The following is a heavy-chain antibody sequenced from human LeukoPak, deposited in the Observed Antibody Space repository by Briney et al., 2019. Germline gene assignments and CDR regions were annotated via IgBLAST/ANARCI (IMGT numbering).Heavy chain of an antibody. D-gene: IGHD3-22*01. CDR2: IIPIVGTA. CDR1: GGTFSSYA. CDR3: ARDSRGYYYDSSGHFDY. V-gene: IGHV1-69*05. J-gene: IGHJ4*02. Sequence: SVKVSCKASGGTFSSYAISWVRQAPGQGLEWMGGIIPIVGTANYAQKFQGRVTITTDESTSTAYMELRSLRSEDTAVYYCARDSRGYYYDSSGHFDYWGQGTLVTVSS.